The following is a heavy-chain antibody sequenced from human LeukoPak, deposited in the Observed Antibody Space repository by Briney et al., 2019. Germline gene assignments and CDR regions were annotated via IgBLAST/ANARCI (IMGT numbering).Heavy chain of an antibody. CDR3: SKDFTVATVGYFHY. V-gene: IGHV3-23*01. CDR1: GFTFSTYA. CDR2: IRSGGNT. J-gene: IGHJ1*01. Sequence: GGSLRLSCAASGFTFSTYAMSWVRQAPGKGLEWVSSIRSGGNTYYADSVKGRFTISRDNSKNTLFLQLNSLRAEDTAVYFCSKDFTVATVGYFHYWGQGTLVTVSS. D-gene: IGHD4-17*01.